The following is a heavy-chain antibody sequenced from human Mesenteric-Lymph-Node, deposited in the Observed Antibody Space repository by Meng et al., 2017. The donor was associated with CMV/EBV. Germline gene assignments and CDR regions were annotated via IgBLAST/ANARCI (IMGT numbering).Heavy chain of an antibody. CDR2: INHSGST. D-gene: IGHD1-26*01. J-gene: IGHJ4*02. V-gene: IGHV4-34*01. CDR3: AREDLDY. Sequence: SETLSLTCAVYGGSFSGYYWSWIRQPPGKGLEWIGEINHSGSTNYNPSLKSRVTISLDTSKNQISLKVNSVTAADTAVYYCAREDLDYWGQGTLVTVSS. CDR1: GGSFSGYY.